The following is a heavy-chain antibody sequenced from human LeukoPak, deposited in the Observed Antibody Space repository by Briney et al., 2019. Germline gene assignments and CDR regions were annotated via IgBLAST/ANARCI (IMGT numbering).Heavy chain of an antibody. D-gene: IGHD4-4*01. CDR2: ISGSGGST. J-gene: IGHJ4*02. CDR1: GFTFSSYA. Sequence: GGSLRLSCAASGFTFSSYAMSWVRQAPGKGLEWVSAISGSGGSTYYADSVKGRFTVSRDNSKNTLYLQMNSLRAEDTAVYYCATKTTVTSFDYWGQGTLVTVSS. V-gene: IGHV3-23*01. CDR3: ATKTTVTSFDY.